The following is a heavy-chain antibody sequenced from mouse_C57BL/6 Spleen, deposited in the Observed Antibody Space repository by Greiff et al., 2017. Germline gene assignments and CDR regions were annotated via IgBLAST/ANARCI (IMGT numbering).Heavy chain of an antibody. D-gene: IGHD2-5*01. CDR1: GYAFSSSW. Sequence: QVQLQQSGPELVKPGASVKISCKASGYAFSSSWMNWVKQRPGKGLEWIGRIYPGDGDTNYNGKFKGKATLTADKSSSTAYMQLSSLTSEDSAVYFCARGSNYVEDYFDYWGQGTTLTVSS. CDR3: ARGSNYVEDYFDY. V-gene: IGHV1-82*01. CDR2: IYPGDGDT. J-gene: IGHJ2*01.